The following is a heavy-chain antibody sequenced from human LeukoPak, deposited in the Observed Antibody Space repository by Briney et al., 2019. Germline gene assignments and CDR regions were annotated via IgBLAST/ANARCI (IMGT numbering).Heavy chain of an antibody. CDR3: ARYPYYYDSSGYSVNAFDI. Sequence: SETLSLTCAVYGGSFSGYYWSWIRQLPGKGLEWIGYIYYSGSTNYNPSLKSRVTISVDTSKNQFSLKLSSVTAADTAVYYCARYPYYYDSSGYSVNAFDIWGQGTMVTVSS. CDR1: GGSFSGYY. J-gene: IGHJ3*02. D-gene: IGHD3-22*01. V-gene: IGHV4-59*01. CDR2: IYYSGST.